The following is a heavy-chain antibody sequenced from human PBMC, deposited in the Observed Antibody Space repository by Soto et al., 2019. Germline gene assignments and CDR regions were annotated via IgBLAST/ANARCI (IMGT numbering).Heavy chain of an antibody. CDR1: GYTFTSYD. D-gene: IGHD3-3*01. J-gene: IGHJ4*02. CDR3: ARCLTKFTIFGVVDSPPYLDY. V-gene: IGHV1-8*01. Sequence: GASVKVSCKASGYTFTSYDINWVRQATGQGLEWMGWMNPNSGNTGYAQKFQGRVAMTRNTSISTVYIELSSLRSEDTAVYYCARCLTKFTIFGVVDSPPYLDYWGQGALVTVSS. CDR2: MNPNSGNT.